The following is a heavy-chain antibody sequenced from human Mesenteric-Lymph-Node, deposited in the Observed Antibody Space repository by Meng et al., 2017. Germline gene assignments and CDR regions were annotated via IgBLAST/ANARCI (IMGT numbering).Heavy chain of an antibody. CDR3: ASGAAGSGWYTYYFDY. CDR2: INHSGST. J-gene: IGHJ4*02. CDR1: GGSFSGHY. D-gene: IGHD6-19*01. Sequence: SETLSLTCAVYGGSFSGHYWSWICQPPGKGLEWIGEINHSGSTNYNTSLKSRGTMSEDTSKNQFSLKLSSVTAADTAVYYCASGAAGSGWYTYYFDYWGQGTLVTVSS. V-gene: IGHV4-34*01.